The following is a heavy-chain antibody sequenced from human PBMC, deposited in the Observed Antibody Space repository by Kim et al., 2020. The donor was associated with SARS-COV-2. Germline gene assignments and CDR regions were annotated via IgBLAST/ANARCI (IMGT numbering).Heavy chain of an antibody. V-gene: IGHV1-8*01. CDR2: MNPNSGNT. CDR3: ERGHLKSIVVVIAPRPYYYYMAV. D-gene: IGHD2-21*01. CDR1: GYTFTSYD. Sequence: ASVKVSCKASGYTFTSYDINWVRQATGQGLEWMGWMNPNSGNTGYAQKFQGRVTMTRNTSISTAYMELSSLRSEDTAVYYCERGHLKSIVVVIAPRPYYYYMAVWGKENTVTVSS. J-gene: IGHJ6*03.